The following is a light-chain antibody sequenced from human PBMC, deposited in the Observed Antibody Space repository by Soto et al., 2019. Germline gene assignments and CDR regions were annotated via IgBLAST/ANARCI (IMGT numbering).Light chain of an antibody. CDR2: ETF. CDR1: QSVSSY. V-gene: IGKV3-11*01. CDR3: LHRGNWPWT. Sequence: EIVLTQSPVTLSLSPGERATLSCRASQSVSSYLACYQQKPGQAPRLLIYETFNMAIGIPARFSGSGSGTVFTITISRLEPEDFVVYYCLHRGNWPWTFGQGTRVEIQ. J-gene: IGKJ1*01.